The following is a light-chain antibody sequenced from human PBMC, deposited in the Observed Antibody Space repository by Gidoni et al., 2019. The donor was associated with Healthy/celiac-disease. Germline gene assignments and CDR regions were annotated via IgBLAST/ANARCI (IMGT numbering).Light chain of an antibody. Sequence: DIQMTTSPSSLSASVGDRVTITCRASPGISNYLAWYQQKPGKVPKLLIYAASTWQSGVPSRFSGSGSGTDFTLTISSLKPEEVATYYCQKYNSAPHTFXQXTKLEIK. CDR3: QKYNSAPHT. V-gene: IGKV1-27*01. CDR2: AAS. CDR1: PGISNY. J-gene: IGKJ2*01.